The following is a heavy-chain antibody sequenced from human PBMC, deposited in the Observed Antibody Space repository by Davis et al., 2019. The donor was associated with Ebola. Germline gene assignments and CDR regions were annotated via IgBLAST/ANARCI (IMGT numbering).Heavy chain of an antibody. D-gene: IGHD6-13*01. V-gene: IGHV4-59*01. CDR3: ARVGTSSWVDY. Sequence: MPSETLSLTCTVSGRSISGYYWSWIRQPPGKGLGFIGYTYYSGRTNYNPSVKSRVTMSVDTSKNQFSLKLSSVTAADTTVYYCARVGTSSWVDYWGQGTLVTVSS. J-gene: IGHJ4*02. CDR2: TYYSGRT. CDR1: GRSISGYY.